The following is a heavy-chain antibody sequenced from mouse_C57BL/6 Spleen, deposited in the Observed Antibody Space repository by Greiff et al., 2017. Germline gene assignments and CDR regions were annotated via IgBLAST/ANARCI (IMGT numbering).Heavy chain of an antibody. J-gene: IGHJ4*01. V-gene: IGHV1-62-2*01. CDR2: FYPGSGSI. D-gene: IGHD2-3*01. CDR3: ARHEDDGYGPYYYAMDY. CDR1: GYTFTEYT. Sequence: QVQLQQSGAELVKPGASVKLSCKASGYTFTEYTIHWVKQRSGQGLEWIGWFYPGSGSIKYNEKFKDKATLTADKSSSTVYMELSRLTSEDSAVYFCARHEDDGYGPYYYAMDYWGQGTSVTVSS.